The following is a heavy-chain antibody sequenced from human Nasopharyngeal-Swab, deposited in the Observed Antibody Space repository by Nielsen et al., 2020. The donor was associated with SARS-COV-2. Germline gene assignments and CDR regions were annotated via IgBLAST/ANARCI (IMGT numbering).Heavy chain of an antibody. D-gene: IGHD3-3*01. Sequence: SETLSLTCTVSGGSISSGGYYWSWIRQHPGKGLEWIGYIYYSGSTYYNPSLKSRVTISVDTSKNQFSLKLSSVTAADTAVYYCARDSGRSTSFGVVIIDAFDIWGQGTMVTVSS. CDR2: IYYSGST. CDR1: GGSISSGGYY. V-gene: IGHV4-31*03. CDR3: ARDSGRSTSFGVVIIDAFDI. J-gene: IGHJ3*02.